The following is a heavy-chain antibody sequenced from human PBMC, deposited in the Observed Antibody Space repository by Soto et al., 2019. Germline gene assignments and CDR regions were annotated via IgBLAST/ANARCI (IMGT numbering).Heavy chain of an antibody. D-gene: IGHD3-10*01. V-gene: IGHV3-53*04. Sequence: EVQLVESGGGLVQPGGSLRLSCVASGIPVSSNDMTWVRQAPGKGLEWVSVLHSGGDTYYANSVKGRFTISRHDSTNTLFLQMNSLTAEGTAVYYCARDGPYYYASRMDVWGQGTTVTVSS. J-gene: IGHJ6*02. CDR3: ARDGPYYYASRMDV. CDR1: GIPVSSND. CDR2: LHSGGDT.